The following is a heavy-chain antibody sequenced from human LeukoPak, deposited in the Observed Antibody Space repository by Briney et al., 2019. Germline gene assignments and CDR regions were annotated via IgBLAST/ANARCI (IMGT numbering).Heavy chain of an antibody. CDR1: GYTFTSYY. Sequence: ASVKVSCKASGYTFTSYYMHWVRQAPGQGLEWMGIINPSGGSTSYAQKFQGRVTMTRDTSTSTVYMELSSLRSEDTAVYYCARVPDSSSWYADAFDIWGQGTMVTVSS. J-gene: IGHJ3*02. CDR2: INPSGGST. D-gene: IGHD6-13*01. CDR3: ARVPDSSSWYADAFDI. V-gene: IGHV1-46*01.